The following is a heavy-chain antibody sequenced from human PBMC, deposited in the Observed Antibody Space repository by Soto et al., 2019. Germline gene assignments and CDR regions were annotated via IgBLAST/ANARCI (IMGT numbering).Heavy chain of an antibody. V-gene: IGHV3-48*01. Sequence: GGSLRLSCAASGFTFSSYSMNWVRQAPGKGLEWVSYISSSSSTIYYADSVKGRFTISRDNAKNSLYLQMNSLRAEDTAVYYCARDLVTFGGVIAMGFDYWGQGTLVTVSS. CDR1: GFTFSSYS. J-gene: IGHJ4*02. D-gene: IGHD3-16*02. CDR2: ISSSSSTI. CDR3: ARDLVTFGGVIAMGFDY.